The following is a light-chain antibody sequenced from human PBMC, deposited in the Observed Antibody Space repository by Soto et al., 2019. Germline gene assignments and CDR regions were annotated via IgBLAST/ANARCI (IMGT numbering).Light chain of an antibody. V-gene: IGKV1-5*01. CDR2: DAS. CDR1: RSISDS. CDR3: QHYTIYSYT. Sequence: DIQMTQSPSSLSASVGDRVTITCRASRSISDSLAWYQQKPGRAPNLLIFDASSLQSGVPSRFSGSGSGTEFTLTISSLQPDDFATYYCQHYTIYSYTFGQGTKLEIK. J-gene: IGKJ2*01.